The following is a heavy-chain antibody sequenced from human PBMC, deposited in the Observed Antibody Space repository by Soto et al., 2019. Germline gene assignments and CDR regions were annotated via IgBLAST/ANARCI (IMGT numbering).Heavy chain of an antibody. V-gene: IGHV4-31*03. D-gene: IGHD3-22*01. CDR1: GGSISSGGYY. CDR2: IYYSGST. CDR3: ARDRGDYYDSSGYYWNYYYYYGMDV. J-gene: IGHJ6*02. Sequence: QVQLQESGPGLVKPSQTLSLTCTVSGGSISSGGYYWIWIRQHPGKGLEWIGYIYYSGSTYYNPSLKSRVTISVDTSKNQFSLKLSSVTAEDTAVYYCARDRGDYYDSSGYYWNYYYYYGMDVWGQGTTVTVSS.